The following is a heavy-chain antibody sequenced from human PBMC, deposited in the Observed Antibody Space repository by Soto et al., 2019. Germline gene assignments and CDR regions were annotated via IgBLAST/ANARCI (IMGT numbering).Heavy chain of an antibody. J-gene: IGHJ4*02. CDR3: ARTSIITAAPLDS. Sequence: SSETLSLTCAVYGGSFSGYYWSWIRQPPGKGLEWIGEINHSGSTNYNPSLKSRVTISVDTSKNQFSLKLSSVTAADTAMYYCARTSIITAAPLDSWGQGTLVTSPQ. V-gene: IGHV4-34*01. D-gene: IGHD6-13*01. CDR2: INHSGST. CDR1: GGSFSGYY.